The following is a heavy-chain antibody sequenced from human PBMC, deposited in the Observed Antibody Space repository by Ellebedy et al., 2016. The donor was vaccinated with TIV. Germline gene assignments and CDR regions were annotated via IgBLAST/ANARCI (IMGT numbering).Heavy chain of an antibody. D-gene: IGHD2-8*01. J-gene: IGHJ6*02. Sequence: PGGSLRLSCAASGFTLSNSWMHWVRQAPGKGLVWVSRINPDGSTTNYADSVRGRFTISRDNAKNTLYLQMNSLRAEDTAVYYCATFFNGWGQGTTVTVSS. V-gene: IGHV3-74*01. CDR1: GFTLSNSW. CDR3: ATFFNG. CDR2: INPDGSTT.